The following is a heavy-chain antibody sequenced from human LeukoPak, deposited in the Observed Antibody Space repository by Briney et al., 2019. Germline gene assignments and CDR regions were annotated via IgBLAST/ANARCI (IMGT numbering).Heavy chain of an antibody. Sequence: ASVKVSCKASGYTFTSYYMHWVRQAPGQGLEWMGIINPSGGSTSYAQKFQGRVTMTRDMSTSTVYMELSSLRSEDTAVYYCAGHGSTNPYYFDYWGQGTLVTVSS. CDR2: INPSGGST. J-gene: IGHJ4*02. CDR1: GYTFTSYY. CDR3: AGHGSTNPYYFDY. V-gene: IGHV1-46*01. D-gene: IGHD1-14*01.